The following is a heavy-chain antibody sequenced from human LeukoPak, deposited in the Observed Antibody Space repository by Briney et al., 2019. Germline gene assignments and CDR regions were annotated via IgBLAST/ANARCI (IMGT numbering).Heavy chain of an antibody. CDR2: ISSSGSTI. CDR3: ARAGIAARRRYYYYMDV. V-gene: IGHV3-48*04. CDR1: GFTFSNYN. J-gene: IGHJ6*03. Sequence: GGSPRLSCAAPGFTFSNYNMNWVRQAPGKGLEWVSYISSSGSTIYYADSVKGRFTISRDNAKNSLYLQMNSLRAEDTAVYYCARAGIAARRRYYYYMDVWGKGTTVTVSS. D-gene: IGHD6-6*01.